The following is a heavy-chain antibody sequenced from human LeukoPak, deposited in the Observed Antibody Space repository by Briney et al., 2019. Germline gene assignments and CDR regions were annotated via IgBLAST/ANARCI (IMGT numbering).Heavy chain of an antibody. Sequence: QPGGSLRLSCAASGFTFSSYAMSWVRQAPGKGLEWVLLISGSGGSTYYADSVKGRFTISRDNSKNTLYLQMNSLRAEDTAVYYCAKETISVTTLYYFDYWGQGTLVTVSS. D-gene: IGHD4-17*01. CDR1: GFTFSSYA. J-gene: IGHJ4*02. CDR2: ISGSGGST. CDR3: AKETISVTTLYYFDY. V-gene: IGHV3-23*01.